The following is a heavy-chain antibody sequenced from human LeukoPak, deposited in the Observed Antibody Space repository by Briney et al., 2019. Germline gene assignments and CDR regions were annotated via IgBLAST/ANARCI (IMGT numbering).Heavy chain of an antibody. J-gene: IGHJ5*02. CDR1: GYTFTSYG. D-gene: IGHD1-26*01. Sequence: GASVKVSCKASGYTFTSYGISWVRQAPGQGLEWMGWISAYNGNTNYAQKFQGRVTMTGDTSISTAYMELSRLRSDDTAVYYCARGTPSGSHTKEGNWFGPWGQGTLVTVSS. V-gene: IGHV1-18*01. CDR2: ISAYNGNT. CDR3: ARGTPSGSHTKEGNWFGP.